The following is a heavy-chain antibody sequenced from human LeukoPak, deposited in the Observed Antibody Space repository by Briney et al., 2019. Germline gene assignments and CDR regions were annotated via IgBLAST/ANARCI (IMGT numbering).Heavy chain of an antibody. CDR2: INPNSGGT. V-gene: IGHV1-2*02. Sequence: SSVNVSCKACGYTFTGYYMHWVGQAPGQGLEGMGWINPNSGGTNYAQKFQGRVTMTRDTSISTAYMELSRLRSDDTAVYYCARASIGRQQQLVQGGYWGQGTLVTVSS. J-gene: IGHJ4*02. CDR1: GYTFTGYY. CDR3: ARASIGRQQQLVQGGY. D-gene: IGHD6-13*01.